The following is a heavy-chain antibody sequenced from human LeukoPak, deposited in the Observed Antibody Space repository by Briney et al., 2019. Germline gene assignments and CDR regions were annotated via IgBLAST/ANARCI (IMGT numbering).Heavy chain of an antibody. V-gene: IGHV4-59*01. CDR1: GGSLSSYY. CDR2: IYYSGST. J-gene: IGHJ4*02. D-gene: IGHD3-22*01. CDR3: ARDSSYYDTSGYYYGN. Sequence: SETLSLTCTVSGGSLSSYYWSWVPQPPGKGLECIGYIYYSGSTNYKPSLKSPVTISVDTSNNQYSLKLNSVTAADPAVYYCARDSSYYDTSGYYYGNWGQGTLVTVSS.